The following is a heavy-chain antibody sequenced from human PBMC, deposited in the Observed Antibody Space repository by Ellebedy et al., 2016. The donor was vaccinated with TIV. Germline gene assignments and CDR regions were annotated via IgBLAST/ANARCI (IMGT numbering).Heavy chain of an antibody. Sequence: GGSLRLXXAASGFTFSLYSMNWVRQAPGKGLEWVASISSSSTFMYYADSLKGRFTISRDNAKNSLFLQMNSLRAEDTAVYYCARDPNTSSWRSSGGWFDPWGQGTLVTVSS. CDR2: ISSSSTFM. D-gene: IGHD6-13*01. V-gene: IGHV3-21*01. CDR3: ARDPNTSSWRSSGGWFDP. J-gene: IGHJ5*02. CDR1: GFTFSLYS.